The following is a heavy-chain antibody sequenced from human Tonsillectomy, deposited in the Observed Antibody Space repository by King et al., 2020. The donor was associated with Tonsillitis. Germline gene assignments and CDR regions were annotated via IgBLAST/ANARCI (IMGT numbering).Heavy chain of an antibody. Sequence: VQLQESGPGLVKPSETLSLTCTVSGGSVSSGSYYWSWIRQPPGKGLEWIGYIYYSGSTNYNPSLKSRVTISVDTSKNQFSLKLSSVTAADTAVYYCATVGYSSGDLGFDYWGQGTLVTVSS. V-gene: IGHV4-61*01. CDR1: GGSVSSGSYY. CDR2: IYYSGST. CDR3: ATVGYSSGDLGFDY. D-gene: IGHD6-19*01. J-gene: IGHJ4*02.